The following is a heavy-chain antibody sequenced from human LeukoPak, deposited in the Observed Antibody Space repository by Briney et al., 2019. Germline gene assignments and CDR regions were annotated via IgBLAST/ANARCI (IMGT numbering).Heavy chain of an antibody. V-gene: IGHV5-51*01. D-gene: IGHD2-15*01. CDR2: IYPGDSDT. CDR3: ARLGSCSGGSCFDYYYYGMDV. CDR1: GYSFTSYW. Sequence: HGESLKISCKGSGYSFTSYWIGWVRQMPGKGLEWMGIIYPGDSDTRYSPSFQGQVTISADKSISTAYLQWSSLKASDTAMYYCARLGSCSGGSCFDYYYYGMDVWGQGTTVTVSS. J-gene: IGHJ6*02.